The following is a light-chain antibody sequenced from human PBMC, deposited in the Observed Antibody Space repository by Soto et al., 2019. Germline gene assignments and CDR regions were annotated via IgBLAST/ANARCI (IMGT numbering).Light chain of an antibody. CDR2: EVN. J-gene: IGLJ1*01. V-gene: IGLV2-14*01. CDR1: SSDVGGYNY. Sequence: QSALTQPASVSASPGQSITISCTGASSDVGGYNYVSWYQQHPGKAPKLMIYEVNNRPSGISNRFSGSKSGNTASLTISGLQAEDEADYYCASYTSSTTDVFGTGTKLTVL. CDR3: ASYTSSTTDV.